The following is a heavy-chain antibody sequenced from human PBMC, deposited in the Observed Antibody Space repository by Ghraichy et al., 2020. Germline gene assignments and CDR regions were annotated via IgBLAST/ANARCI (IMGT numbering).Heavy chain of an antibody. CDR3: ARLYDLYLYGMDV. J-gene: IGHJ6*02. D-gene: IGHD3-3*01. V-gene: IGHV3-53*01. CDR2: IYSGGST. Sequence: GGSLRLSCAASGFTVSSNYMSWVRQAPGKGLEWVSVIYSGGSTYYADSVKGRFTISRDNSKNTLYLQMNSLRAEDTAVYYCARLYDLYLYGMDVWGQGTTVTVSS. CDR1: GFTVSSNY.